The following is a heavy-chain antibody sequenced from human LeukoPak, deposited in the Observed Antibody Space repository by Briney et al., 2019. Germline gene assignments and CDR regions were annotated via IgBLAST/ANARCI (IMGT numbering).Heavy chain of an antibody. J-gene: IGHJ5*02. CDR3: AKDPYRVVVATGNYLDP. CDR1: GFTFSSYG. CDR2: ISHDGSNI. Sequence: GGSLRLSCAASGFTFSSYGMHWVRQAPGKGLEWVAVISHDGSNIYYGDSVKGRFSISRDNSKNTLYLQMNSLRVEDTAVYYCAKDPYRVVVATGNYLDPWGQGTLVAVSS. V-gene: IGHV3-30*18. D-gene: IGHD2-15*01.